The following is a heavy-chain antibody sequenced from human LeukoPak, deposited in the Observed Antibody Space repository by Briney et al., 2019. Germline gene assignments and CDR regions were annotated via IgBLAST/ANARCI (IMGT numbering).Heavy chain of an antibody. CDR2: IYYSRST. D-gene: IGHD5-18*01. CDR1: GGSISSYY. V-gene: IGHV4-59*12. J-gene: IGHJ4*02. Sequence: SETLSLTCTVSGGSISSYYWSWIRQPPGKGLEWIGYIYYSRSTNYNPSLKSRVTISVDTSKNQFSLKLSSVTAADTAVYYCARGPRGYSYGTFDYWGQGTLVAVSS. CDR3: ARGPRGYSYGTFDY.